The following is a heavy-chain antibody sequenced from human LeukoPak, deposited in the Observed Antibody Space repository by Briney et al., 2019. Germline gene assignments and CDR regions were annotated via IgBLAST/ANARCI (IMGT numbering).Heavy chain of an antibody. J-gene: IGHJ4*02. CDR3: ARTYDSSGYLYYFDY. Sequence: SETLSLTCTVSGGSISSSNYYWGWIRQPPGKGLEWIGSLYYSGSTYYNPSLKSRVTLSVDTSKNQFSLKLSSVTAADTAVYYCARTYDSSGYLYYFDYWGQGTLVTVSS. CDR2: LYYSGST. V-gene: IGHV4-39*07. CDR1: GGSISSSNYY. D-gene: IGHD3-22*01.